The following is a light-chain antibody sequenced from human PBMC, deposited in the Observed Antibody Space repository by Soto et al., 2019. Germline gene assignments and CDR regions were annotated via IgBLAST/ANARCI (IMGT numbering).Light chain of an antibody. CDR2: DAS. Sequence: EIVLTQSPATLSLSPGERATLSCRPSQSVSSYLAWYQQKPGQAPRLLIYDASNRATGIPARFSGSGSGTDFTLTISSLEPEDFAVYYCRQRSNWPLTFGGGTKV. CDR1: QSVSSY. J-gene: IGKJ4*01. V-gene: IGKV3-11*01. CDR3: RQRSNWPLT.